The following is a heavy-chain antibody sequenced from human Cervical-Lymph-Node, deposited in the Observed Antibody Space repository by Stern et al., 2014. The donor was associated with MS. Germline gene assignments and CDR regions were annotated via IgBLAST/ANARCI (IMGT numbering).Heavy chain of an antibody. D-gene: IGHD3-16*01. J-gene: IGHJ4*02. Sequence: VQLVESGAEVKKPGASVKVSCKASGYTFTDYYIHWVRQAPGQGLESMGWINLKNGGTNYAQKFQGRVTVTGDTSISTAYMELTGLTSDDTAVYYCARHLGGRAAFWGQGTLVIVSS. V-gene: IGHV1-2*02. CDR2: INLKNGGT. CDR1: GYTFTDYY. CDR3: ARHLGGRAAF.